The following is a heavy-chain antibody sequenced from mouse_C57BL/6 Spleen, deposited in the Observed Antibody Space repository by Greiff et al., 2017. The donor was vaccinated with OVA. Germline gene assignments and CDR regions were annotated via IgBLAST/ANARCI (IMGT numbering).Heavy chain of an antibody. D-gene: IGHD3-2*02. V-gene: IGHV1-53*01. CDR2: INPSNGGT. CDR1: GYTFTSYW. J-gene: IGHJ2*01. Sequence: QVQLQQPGTELVKPGASVKLSCKASGYTFTSYWMHWVKQRPGQGLEWIGNINPSNGGTNYNEKFKSKATLTVDKSSSTAYMQLSSLTSEDSAVYYWARDTTAQARLLDYWGQGTTLTVSS. CDR3: ARDTTAQARLLDY.